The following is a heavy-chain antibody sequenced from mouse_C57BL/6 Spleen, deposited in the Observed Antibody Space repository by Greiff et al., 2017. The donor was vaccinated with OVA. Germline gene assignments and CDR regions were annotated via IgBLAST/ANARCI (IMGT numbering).Heavy chain of an antibody. Sequence: QVQLQQPGAELVRPGSSVKLSCKASGYTFTSYWMHWVKQRPIQGLEWIGNIDPSDSDTHYNQKFKDKATLTVDKSSSTAYMQLSILTSEGSAVYYCARSRYDYDPWFAYWGQGTLVTVSA. CDR3: ARSRYDYDPWFAY. J-gene: IGHJ3*01. CDR2: IDPSDSDT. D-gene: IGHD2-4*01. CDR1: GYTFTSYW. V-gene: IGHV1-52*01.